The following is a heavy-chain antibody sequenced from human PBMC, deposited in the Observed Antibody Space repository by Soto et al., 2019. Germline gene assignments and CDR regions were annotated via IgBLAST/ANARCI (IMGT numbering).Heavy chain of an antibody. V-gene: IGHV4-39*07. CDR3: ARNRFDGYDFDS. Sequence: QLQLQESGPGLVKPSETLSLTCTVSGGSISSSSSYWGWIRQPPGKGLEWIGEVAQSGYIGSIPSLKSRLTILLDKPTNRFSLRLTSVTAADTAVYYCARNRFDGYDFDSWGQGILVTVSS. J-gene: IGHJ4*02. CDR2: VAQSGYI. D-gene: IGHD5-12*01. CDR1: GGSISSSSSY.